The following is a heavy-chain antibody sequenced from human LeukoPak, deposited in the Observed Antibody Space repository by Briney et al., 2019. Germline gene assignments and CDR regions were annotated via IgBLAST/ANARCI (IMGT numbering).Heavy chain of an antibody. D-gene: IGHD4-17*01. Sequence: GGSLRLSCAVSGLTFRSYAMIWVRQAPGKGLEWVSAISGSGYITYYADSAKGRFTISRDNSKNTLYLQMNSLRAEDTAVYYCTKGSGDFGLGYFHYLGQGTLVTVSS. J-gene: IGHJ4*02. CDR1: GLTFRSYA. V-gene: IGHV3-23*01. CDR2: ISGSGYIT. CDR3: TKGSGDFGLGYFHY.